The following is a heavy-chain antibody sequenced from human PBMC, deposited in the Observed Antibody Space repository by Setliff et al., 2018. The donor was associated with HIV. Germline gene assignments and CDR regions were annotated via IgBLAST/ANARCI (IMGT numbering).Heavy chain of an antibody. V-gene: IGHV1-2*02. J-gene: IGHJ6*03. CDR1: GYTFAAYY. D-gene: IGHD2-21*01. CDR2: INPGSGDT. CDR3: ARLSIPAYYYMDV. Sequence: ASVKVSCKASGYTFAAYYIHWLRQAPGQGLEWMGWINPGSGDTNYAQKFQGRVTMTSDTSTRTVYMELSSLTSDDTAVYYCARLSIPAYYYMDVWGKGTTVTVSS.